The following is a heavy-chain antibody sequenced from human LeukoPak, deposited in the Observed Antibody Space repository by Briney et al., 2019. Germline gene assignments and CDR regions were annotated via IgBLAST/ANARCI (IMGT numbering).Heavy chain of an antibody. CDR3: ARTAMVTKVRPDWFDP. Sequence: GGSLRLSCAASGFTFSSYAMSWVRQAPGKGLEWVSAISGSGGSTYYADSVKGRFTISRDNSKNTLYLQMNSLRAEDTAVYYCARTAMVTKVRPDWFDPWGQGTLVTVSS. CDR2: ISGSGGST. J-gene: IGHJ5*02. D-gene: IGHD5-18*01. CDR1: GFTFSSYA. V-gene: IGHV3-23*01.